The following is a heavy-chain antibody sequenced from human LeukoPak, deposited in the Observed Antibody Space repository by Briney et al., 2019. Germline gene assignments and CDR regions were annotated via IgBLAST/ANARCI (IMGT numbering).Heavy chain of an antibody. CDR3: ARRRGRTYFFDY. V-gene: IGHV4-59*08. CDR1: GASISSYW. CDR2: IFYRGST. J-gene: IGHJ4*02. D-gene: IGHD1-7*01. Sequence: KASETLSLTCSVSGASISSYWWNWIRQPPGKGLEWIANIFYRGSTNYNSSLKSQVNTSVDASKNQLSLMLTSVTAADTAVYYCARRRGRTYFFDYWGQGILVTVSS.